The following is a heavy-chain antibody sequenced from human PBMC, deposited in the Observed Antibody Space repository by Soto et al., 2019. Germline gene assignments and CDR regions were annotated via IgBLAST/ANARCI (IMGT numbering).Heavy chain of an antibody. D-gene: IGHD3-22*01. CDR3: AKGSYYDASSSFDTPGMYYLYFGLDV. CDR1: GRTFTNDA. Sequence: GRTFTNDAICLVRQAPGQGLEWVGGIIPNVDAANSAQKFQGRVTITADESTSTAYMELSRLLSADTAVYYCAKGSYYDASSSFDTPGMYYLYFGLDVWGQRHPVPVPS. V-gene: IGHV1-69*01. J-gene: IGHJ5*02. CDR2: IIPNVDAA.